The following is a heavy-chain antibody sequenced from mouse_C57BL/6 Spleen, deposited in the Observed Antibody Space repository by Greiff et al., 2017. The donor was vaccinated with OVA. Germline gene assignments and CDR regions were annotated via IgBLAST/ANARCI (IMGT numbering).Heavy chain of an antibody. CDR3: AIDGNYLFAY. Sequence: QVQLKQSGAELVRPGTSVKVSCKASGYAFTNYLIEWVKQRPGQGLEWIGVINPGSGGTNYNEKFKGKATLTADKSSSTAYMQLSSLTSEDAAVYFCAIDGNYLFAYWGKGTLVTVSA. CDR2: INPGSGGT. V-gene: IGHV1-54*01. D-gene: IGHD2-1*01. CDR1: GYAFTNYL. J-gene: IGHJ3*01.